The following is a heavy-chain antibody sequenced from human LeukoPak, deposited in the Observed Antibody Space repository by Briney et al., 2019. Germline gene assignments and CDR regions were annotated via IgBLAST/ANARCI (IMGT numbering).Heavy chain of an antibody. CDR2: INPSGGST. Sequence: ASVKVSCKASGYTFTSYYMHWVRQAPGQGLEWMGLINPSGGSTSYAQKFQGRVTMTRDMSTSTVYMELSSLRSEDTAVYYCARAAYYYDSSGYKDYWGQGTLVTVSS. J-gene: IGHJ4*02. V-gene: IGHV1-46*01. CDR3: ARAAYYYDSSGYKDY. CDR1: GYTFTSYY. D-gene: IGHD3-22*01.